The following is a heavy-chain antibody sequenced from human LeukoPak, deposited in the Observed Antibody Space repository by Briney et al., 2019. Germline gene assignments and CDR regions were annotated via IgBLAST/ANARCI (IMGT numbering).Heavy chain of an antibody. Sequence: SETLSLTCAVNGGSFSGYYWSWIRQPPGKGLEWIGEINHSGSTNYNPSLKSRVTISVDTSKNQFSLKLSSVTAADTAVYYCARGPWYCSSTSCSSSGFDYWGQGTLVTVSS. J-gene: IGHJ4*02. CDR2: INHSGST. D-gene: IGHD2-2*01. V-gene: IGHV4-34*01. CDR3: ARGPWYCSSTSCSSSGFDY. CDR1: GGSFSGYY.